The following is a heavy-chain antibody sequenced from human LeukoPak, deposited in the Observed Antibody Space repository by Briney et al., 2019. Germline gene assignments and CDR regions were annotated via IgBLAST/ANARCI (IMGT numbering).Heavy chain of an antibody. CDR2: IYYSGST. CDR3: ARDLNFDTNWFDP. Sequence: SETLSLTCTVSGGSISSYYWSWIRQPPGKGLEWIGYIYYSGSTNYNPSLESRVTISVDTSKNQFSLKLSSVTAADTAVYYCARDLNFDTNWFDPWGQGTLVTVSS. V-gene: IGHV4-59*01. J-gene: IGHJ5*02. CDR1: GGSISSYY. D-gene: IGHD3-9*01.